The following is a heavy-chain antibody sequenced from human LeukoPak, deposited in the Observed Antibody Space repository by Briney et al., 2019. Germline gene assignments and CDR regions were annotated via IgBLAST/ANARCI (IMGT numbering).Heavy chain of an antibody. D-gene: IGHD1-26*01. Sequence: SETLSLTCSVSGGFFNNHFWTWIRQPPGKGLEWIGYITYTGNTNYNPSLKSRVSISLATSQNQFSLRLSSVTVAGTALYFCARVGTRAHYYQYLDLWGKGTTVTVSS. CDR3: ARVGTRAHYYQYLDL. V-gene: IGHV4-59*11. CDR2: ITYTGNT. J-gene: IGHJ6*03. CDR1: GGFFNNHF.